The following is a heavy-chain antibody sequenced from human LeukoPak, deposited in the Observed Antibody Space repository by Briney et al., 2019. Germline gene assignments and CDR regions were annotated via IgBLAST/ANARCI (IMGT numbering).Heavy chain of an antibody. CDR1: GGSISSYY. V-gene: IGHV4-4*07. CDR2: IYTSGST. Sequence: SETLSLTCIVSGGSISSYYWSWIRQPAGKGLEWIGRIYTSGSTNYNPSLKSRVTMSVDTSKNQFSLKLSSVTAADTAVYYCARENPPGYYDSSSEGPWGQGTLVTVSS. D-gene: IGHD3-22*01. J-gene: IGHJ5*02. CDR3: ARENPPGYYDSSSEGP.